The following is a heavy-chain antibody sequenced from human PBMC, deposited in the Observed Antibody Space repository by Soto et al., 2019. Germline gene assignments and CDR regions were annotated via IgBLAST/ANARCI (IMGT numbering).Heavy chain of an antibody. V-gene: IGHV3-30-3*01. D-gene: IGHD5-12*01. CDR3: ARDGVDIVATIQLDY. Sequence: QVQLVESGGGVVQPGRSLRLSCAGSGFTFNNYAMHCVRQAPGKGLEWVAVISYDGSNKYYADSVKGRFTISRDNSKNTLYLQMNSLRAEDTAVYYCARDGVDIVATIQLDYWGQGTLVTVSS. CDR2: ISYDGSNK. J-gene: IGHJ4*02. CDR1: GFTFNNYA.